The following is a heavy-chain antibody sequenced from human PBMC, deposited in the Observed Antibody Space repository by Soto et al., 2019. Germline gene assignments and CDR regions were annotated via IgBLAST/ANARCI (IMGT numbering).Heavy chain of an antibody. CDR2: IYWNDDK. D-gene: IGHD3-9*01. V-gene: IGHV2-5*01. CDR1: GFSLSTSGVG. J-gene: IGHJ6*02. Sequence: SGPTRVNPTQTLTLTCTFSGFSLSTSGVGVGWIRQPPGKALEWLALIYWNDDKRYSPSLKSRLTITKDTSKNQVVLTMTNMDPVDTATYYCAHLNILTGSYYYGMDVWGQGTTVTVSS. CDR3: AHLNILTGSYYYGMDV.